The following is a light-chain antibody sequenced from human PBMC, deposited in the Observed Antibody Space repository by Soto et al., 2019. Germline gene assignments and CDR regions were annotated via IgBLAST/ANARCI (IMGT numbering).Light chain of an antibody. CDR3: QQANTYPHT. V-gene: IGKV1D-12*01. CDR1: QFINNW. CDR2: GAS. J-gene: IGKJ2*01. Sequence: DIQMTQSPSSVSASVGDTVTITCRASQFINNWVAWYQQKPGKAPNVLIHGASNLQGGVPSRFSGSQFGAEFTLTITSLQPEDFATYFCQQANTYPHTFGQGTKVEIK.